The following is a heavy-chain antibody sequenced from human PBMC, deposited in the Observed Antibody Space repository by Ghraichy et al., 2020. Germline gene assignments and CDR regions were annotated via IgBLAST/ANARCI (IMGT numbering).Heavy chain of an antibody. D-gene: IGHD3-16*01. J-gene: IGHJ4*02. V-gene: IGHV1-2*06. Sequence: ASVKVSCKASGYSFIDYYLHWVRQAPGQGLEWLGRINPESGDTVSAQSFQGRVTLTTDTSIRTAYMELSSLISDDTALYYCATRLDYDFWGQGTLVTVS. CDR2: INPESGDT. CDR1: GYSFIDYY. CDR3: ATRLDYDF.